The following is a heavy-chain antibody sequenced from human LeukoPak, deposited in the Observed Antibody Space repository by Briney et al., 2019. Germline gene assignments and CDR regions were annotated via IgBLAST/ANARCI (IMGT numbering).Heavy chain of an antibody. Sequence: ASVKVSCKASGYTFTGYYMHWVRQAPGQGLEWMGWINPNSGGTNYAQKFQGRVTMTRDTSISTAYMELSRLRSDDTAVYYCARYYGDYVSFDYWGQGTLVTVSS. V-gene: IGHV1-2*02. CDR2: INPNSGGT. CDR1: GYTFTGYY. J-gene: IGHJ4*02. D-gene: IGHD4-17*01. CDR3: ARYYGDYVSFDY.